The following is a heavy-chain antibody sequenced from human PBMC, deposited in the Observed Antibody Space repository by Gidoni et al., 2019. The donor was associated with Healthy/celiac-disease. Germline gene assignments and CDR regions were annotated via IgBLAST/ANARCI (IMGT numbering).Heavy chain of an antibody. V-gene: IGHV4-34*01. CDR2: INHSGST. J-gene: IGHJ5*02. CDR1: GGSLGGYY. D-gene: IGHD3-10*01. CDR3: ARGRGTIWFGDYYWFDP. Sequence: QVQLQQWGAGLLKPSETLSLTCPVYGGSLGGYYWSWIRQPPGRGLEWSGGINHSGSTNYNPSIKSRVTISVDTSKNQFSLKLSSVTAADTAVYYCARGRGTIWFGDYYWFDPWGQGTLVTVSS.